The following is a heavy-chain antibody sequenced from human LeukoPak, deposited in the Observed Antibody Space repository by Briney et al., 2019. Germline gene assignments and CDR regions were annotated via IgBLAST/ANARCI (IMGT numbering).Heavy chain of an antibody. CDR3: ARDYRGPPNYYYYGMDV. Sequence: SETLSLTCTVSGGSISSYYWSWIRQPPGKGLEWIGYIYYSGSTNYNPSLKSRVTISVDTSKNQFSPKLSSVTAADTAVYYCARDYRGPPNYYYYGMDVWGQGTTVTVSS. J-gene: IGHJ6*02. CDR1: GGSISSYY. CDR2: IYYSGST. V-gene: IGHV4-59*01. D-gene: IGHD1-14*01.